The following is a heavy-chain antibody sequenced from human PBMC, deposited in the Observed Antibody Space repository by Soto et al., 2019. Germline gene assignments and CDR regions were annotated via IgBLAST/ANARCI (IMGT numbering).Heavy chain of an antibody. CDR3: ARVKGRHLRILTGPLCSDNYVLDV. CDR2: INPNSGGT. CDR1: GYTFTGYY. V-gene: IGHV1-2*02. D-gene: IGHD3-9*01. Sequence: QVQLVQSGAEVKKPGASVKVSCKASGYTFTGYYMHWVRQAPGQGLEWMGWINPNSGGTNYAQKLPGRVTMTMYTSLSTSYTEWTSPRSDDTAVYYCARVKGRHLRILTGPLCSDNYVLDVWGQGTTVTVSS. J-gene: IGHJ6*02.